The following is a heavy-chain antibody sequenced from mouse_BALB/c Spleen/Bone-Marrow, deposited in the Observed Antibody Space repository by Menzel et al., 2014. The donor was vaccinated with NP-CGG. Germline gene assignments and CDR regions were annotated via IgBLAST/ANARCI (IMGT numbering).Heavy chain of an antibody. CDR3: ASNWDYAMDY. D-gene: IGHD4-1*01. Sequence: QVQLKDSGPGLVQPSQSLSITCTVSGFSLTSYGVHWVRQSPGKGLEWLGVIWSGGSTDCNAAFISRLSITKDNSKSQVFFKMNSLQANDTAIYYCASNWDYAMDYWGQGTSVTVSS. CDR1: GFSLTSYG. V-gene: IGHV2-2*02. J-gene: IGHJ4*01. CDR2: IWSGGST.